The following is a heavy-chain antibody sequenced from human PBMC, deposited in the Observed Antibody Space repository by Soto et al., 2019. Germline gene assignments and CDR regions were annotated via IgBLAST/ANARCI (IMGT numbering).Heavy chain of an antibody. Sequence: GGSLRLSCSASGFTFSEYSMHWVRQAPGKGLQYVSTISSDGDITYYAGSVKGRFTISRDNSKNTLYLQMNSLRPEDTAVYYCVKVSTFYDILTGYYSTNFFDPWGQGTLVTVSS. CDR2: ISSDGDIT. CDR1: GFTFSEYS. V-gene: IGHV3-64D*06. J-gene: IGHJ5*02. CDR3: VKVSTFYDILTGYYSTNFFDP. D-gene: IGHD3-9*01.